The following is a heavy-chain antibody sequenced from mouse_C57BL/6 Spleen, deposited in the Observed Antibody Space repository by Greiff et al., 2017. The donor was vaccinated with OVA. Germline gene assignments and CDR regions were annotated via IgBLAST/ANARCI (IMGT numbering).Heavy chain of an antibody. J-gene: IGHJ1*03. CDR2: IYPRDGST. D-gene: IGHD1-1*01. Sequence: QVQLQQSGPELVKPGASVKLSCKASGYTFTSYDINWVKQRPGPGLEWIGWIYPRDGSTKYNEKFKGKATLTVDTSSSTAYMELHSLTSEDSAVYFCARYYYGSSYVDWYFDVWGTGTTVTVSS. CDR3: ARYYYGSSYVDWYFDV. CDR1: GYTFTSYD. V-gene: IGHV1-85*01.